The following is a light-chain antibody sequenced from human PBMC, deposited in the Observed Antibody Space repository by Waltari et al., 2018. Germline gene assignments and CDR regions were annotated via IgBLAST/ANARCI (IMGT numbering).Light chain of an antibody. CDR3: AAWDDSLSGNV. J-gene: IGLJ6*01. V-gene: IGLV1-47*01. CDR2: RNN. Sequence: QSVLTQPPSASGTPGQRVTISCSGSSSNIGSNYVYWYQQLPGTAPKLLIYRNNQRPSGVPDRFSGSKSGTSASLAISWLRSEDEADYYCAAWDDSLSGNVFGSGTKVTVL. CDR1: SSNIGSNY.